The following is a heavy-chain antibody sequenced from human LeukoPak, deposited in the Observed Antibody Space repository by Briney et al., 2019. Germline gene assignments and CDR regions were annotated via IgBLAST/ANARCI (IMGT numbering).Heavy chain of an antibody. V-gene: IGHV3-48*03. Sequence: GGSLRLSCAASGFTFSSYEMNWVRQAPGKGLEWVSYISSSGSTIYYADSVKGRFTISRDNAKNSLYLQMNSLRAEDTAVYYCARGYCSGGSCWDYFDYWGQGTLVTVSS. CDR3: ARGYCSGGSCWDYFDY. J-gene: IGHJ4*02. D-gene: IGHD2-15*01. CDR1: GFTFSSYE. CDR2: ISSSGSTI.